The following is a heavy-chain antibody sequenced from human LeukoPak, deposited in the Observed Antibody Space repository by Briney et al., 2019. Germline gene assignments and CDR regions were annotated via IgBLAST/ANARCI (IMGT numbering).Heavy chain of an antibody. CDR1: GFSFSTYW. Sequence: GGSLRLSCAASGFSFSTYWMSWVRQAPGKGLEWVANIKQDGSEKYYVDSVKGRFTISRDNAKNSLFLQMNSLRAEDTALYYCSGGNSLDYWGQGTLVTVSS. CDR3: SGGNSLDY. CDR2: IKQDGSEK. V-gene: IGHV3-7*05. D-gene: IGHD4-23*01. J-gene: IGHJ4*02.